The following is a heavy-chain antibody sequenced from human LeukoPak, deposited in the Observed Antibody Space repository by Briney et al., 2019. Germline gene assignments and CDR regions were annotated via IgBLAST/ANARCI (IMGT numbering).Heavy chain of an antibody. V-gene: IGHV3-30*01. Sequence: GGSLRLSCAASGFTFGSYAMSWVRQPPGKGLEWVAVISYDGSNKYYADSVKGRFTISRDNSKNTLYLQVNSLGAEDTAVYYCARDERSGGFSYGYYWGQGTLVTVSS. J-gene: IGHJ4*02. D-gene: IGHD5-18*01. CDR2: ISYDGSNK. CDR1: GFTFGSYA. CDR3: ARDERSGGFSYGYY.